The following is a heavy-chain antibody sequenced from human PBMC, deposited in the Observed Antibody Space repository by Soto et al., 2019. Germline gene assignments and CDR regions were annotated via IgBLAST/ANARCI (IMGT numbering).Heavy chain of an antibody. Sequence: PSETLSLTCTVSGGSISSSSYYWGWIRQPPGKGLECLGYIFNSGSAYYNPSLRSRVTISIDTSKDEFSLTLSSVTAADTAVYFCARGYSGYDYNFDYWGQGISVTVSS. CDR3: ARGYSGYDYNFDY. D-gene: IGHD5-12*01. CDR1: GGSISSSSYY. J-gene: IGHJ4*02. CDR2: IFNSGSA. V-gene: IGHV4-39*07.